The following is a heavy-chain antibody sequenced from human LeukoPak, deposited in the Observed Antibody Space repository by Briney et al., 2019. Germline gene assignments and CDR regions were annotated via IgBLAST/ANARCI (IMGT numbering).Heavy chain of an antibody. CDR2: IIPIFCTA. D-gene: IGHD6-19*01. CDR3: ARNGYSSGWYSCFDY. J-gene: IGHJ4*02. CDR1: GGTFSSYA. Sequence: ASVKVSCKASGGTFSSYAISWVRQAPGQGLEWMGRIIPIFCTANYAQKFQGRVTITTDESTSTAYMELSSLRSEDTAVYYCARNGYSSGWYSCFDYWGQGTLVTVSS. V-gene: IGHV1-69*05.